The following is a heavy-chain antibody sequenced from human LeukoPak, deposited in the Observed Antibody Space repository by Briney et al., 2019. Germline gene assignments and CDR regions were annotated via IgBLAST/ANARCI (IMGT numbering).Heavy chain of an antibody. V-gene: IGHV3-23*01. CDR2: INAGGDDT. Sequence: GGSLRLSCAASGFTFSASAMTWVRQAPGKGLEWVSSINAGGDDTHCADSAKGRFTISRDNSKNTLYLQMNSLRAEDTALYFCAKRQLERKFYFEYWGQGTLVTVSS. CDR1: GFTFSASA. CDR3: AKRQLERKFYFEY. J-gene: IGHJ4*02. D-gene: IGHD1-1*01.